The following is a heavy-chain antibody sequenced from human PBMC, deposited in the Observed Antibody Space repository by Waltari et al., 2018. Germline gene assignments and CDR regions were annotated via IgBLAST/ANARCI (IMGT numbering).Heavy chain of an antibody. V-gene: IGHV1-18*01. CDR3: ARAGDSSSLAAFDI. CDR2: SKRYNGNT. D-gene: IGHD3-22*01. Sequence: QVQLVQSGAEVKEPGASVRVSCKASGYTFTNYGITWVRQAPGNGFEWMGRSKRYNGNTNYAQKLQGRVTMTRDTSTTTTYMELRSLRSDDTAVYYCARAGDSSSLAAFDIWGQGTMVTVSS. CDR1: GYTFTNYG. J-gene: IGHJ3*02.